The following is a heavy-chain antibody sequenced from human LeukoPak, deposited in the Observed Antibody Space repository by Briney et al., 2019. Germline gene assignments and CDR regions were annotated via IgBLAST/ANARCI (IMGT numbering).Heavy chain of an antibody. D-gene: IGHD6-19*01. V-gene: IGHV1-24*01. CDR1: GYALSESS. Sequence: GASVKVSCKVSGYALSESSIHWVRQTPGEGFEWMGGFDPEYVETTYAQKFRGRVTMTEDTSTDTAYMELINLRSDDTAVYYCARERTTVAGTGYYYGMDVWGQGTTVTVSS. CDR3: ARERTTVAGTGYYYGMDV. CDR2: FDPEYVET. J-gene: IGHJ6*02.